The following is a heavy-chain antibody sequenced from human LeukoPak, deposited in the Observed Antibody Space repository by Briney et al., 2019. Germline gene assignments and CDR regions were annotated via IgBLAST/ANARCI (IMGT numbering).Heavy chain of an antibody. J-gene: IGHJ6*03. Sequence: PSETLSLTCAVSGYSISSGYYWGWIRQPPGKGLEWIGSIYHSGSTYYNPSLKSRVTISVGTPKNQFSLKLSSVTAADTAVYYCASMDVWGKGTTVTVSS. CDR2: IYHSGST. V-gene: IGHV4-38-2*01. CDR1: GYSISSGYY. CDR3: ASMDV.